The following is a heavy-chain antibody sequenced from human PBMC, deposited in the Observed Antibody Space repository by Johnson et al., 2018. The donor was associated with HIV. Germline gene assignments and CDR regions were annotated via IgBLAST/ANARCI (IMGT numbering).Heavy chain of an antibody. Sequence: QVQLVEFGGGLVQPGGSLRLSCAASGFTVSSNYMNWVRQTPGKGLEWVSHISSSGTIKYYADSVKGRFTVSRDNAKKSLYLEMTSLRVDDTAVYYCATLPWDIVVVPAAQPYDAFDIWGQGTMVTVSS. CDR2: ISSSGTIK. CDR1: GFTVSSNY. CDR3: ATLPWDIVVVPAAQPYDAFDI. V-gene: IGHV3-11*04. J-gene: IGHJ3*02. D-gene: IGHD2-2*01.